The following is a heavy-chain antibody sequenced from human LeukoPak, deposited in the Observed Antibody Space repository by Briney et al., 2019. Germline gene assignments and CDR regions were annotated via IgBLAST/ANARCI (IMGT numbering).Heavy chain of an antibody. V-gene: IGHV1-18*01. Sequence: GASVKVSCKASGYTFTSYGISWVRQAPGQGLEWMGWISAYNGNTNYAQKLQGRVTMTTDTSTSTAYMELRSLRSDDTAVYYCARETSKLLWLGELLLGYFDYWGQGTLVTVSS. CDR3: ARETSKLLWLGELLLGYFDY. J-gene: IGHJ4*02. CDR2: ISAYNGNT. CDR1: GYTFTSYG. D-gene: IGHD3-10*01.